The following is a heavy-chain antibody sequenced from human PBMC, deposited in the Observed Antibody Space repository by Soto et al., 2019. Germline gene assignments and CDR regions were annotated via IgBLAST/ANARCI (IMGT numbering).Heavy chain of an antibody. J-gene: IGHJ5*02. Sequence: GESLKISCKGSGYSFTSYWIGWVRQMPGKGLEWMGIIYPGDSDTRYSPSFQGQVTISADKSISTAYLQWSSLKASDTAMYYCARHPHGDFGADNWFDPWGQGTLVTVSS. V-gene: IGHV5-51*01. CDR3: ARHPHGDFGADNWFDP. D-gene: IGHD4-17*01. CDR1: GYSFTSYW. CDR2: IYPGDSDT.